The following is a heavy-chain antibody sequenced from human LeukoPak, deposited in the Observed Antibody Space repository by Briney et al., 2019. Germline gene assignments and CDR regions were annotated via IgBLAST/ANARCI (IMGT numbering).Heavy chain of an antibody. J-gene: IGHJ6*02. Sequence: PGGSLRLSCAASGFTFSSYAMSWVRRAPGKGLEWVSAISGSGANTYYADSAKGRFTISRDNSKNTLYLQMDGLGAENTAVYYCAKFSGSYYYYYAMDVWGQRTTVTVSS. D-gene: IGHD1-26*01. CDR3: AKFSGSYYYYYAMDV. CDR1: GFTFSSYA. CDR2: ISGSGANT. V-gene: IGHV3-23*01.